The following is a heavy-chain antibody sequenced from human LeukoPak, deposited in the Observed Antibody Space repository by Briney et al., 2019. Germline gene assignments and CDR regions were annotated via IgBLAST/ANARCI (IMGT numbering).Heavy chain of an antibody. V-gene: IGHV3-53*01. CDR3: ANYDILTGYFDY. J-gene: IGHJ4*02. CDR1: GFTVSSNY. CDR2: IYSGGST. D-gene: IGHD3-9*01. Sequence: SGGSLRLSCAASGFTVSSNYMSWARQAPGKGLEWVSVIYSGGSTYYADSVKGRFTISRDNSKNTLYLQMNSLRAEDTAVYYCANYDILTGYFDYWGQGTLVTVSS.